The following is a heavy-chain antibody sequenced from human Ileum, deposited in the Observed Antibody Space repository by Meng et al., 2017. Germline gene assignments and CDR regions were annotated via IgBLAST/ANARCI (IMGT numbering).Heavy chain of an antibody. V-gene: IGHV3-15*01. CDR3: TTNRGIS. Sequence: EVQPMEAGGGLVKPGESLRLSCAASGLTFSNAWMTWVRQAPGKGLEWIGQIKSTTHGGTTDYAAPVTGRFIISRDDSKNTLYLQMSSLKTEDTAVYYCTTNRGISWGQGTLVTVSS. CDR2: IKSTTHGGTT. J-gene: IGHJ5*02. CDR1: GLTFSNAW.